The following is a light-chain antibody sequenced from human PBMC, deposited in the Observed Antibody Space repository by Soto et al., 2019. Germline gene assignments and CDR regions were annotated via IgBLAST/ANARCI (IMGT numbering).Light chain of an antibody. Sequence: EIVLTQSPGTLSLSPGERATLSCRASQSVSSSYLAWYQHKPGQAPRLLIYGASSRATGIPDRFSGSGSGTDFTLTISSLEPEDFAVHYCQQYGRSPHTFGQGTKLEIK. CDR1: QSVSSSY. V-gene: IGKV3-20*01. J-gene: IGKJ2*01. CDR2: GAS. CDR3: QQYGRSPHT.